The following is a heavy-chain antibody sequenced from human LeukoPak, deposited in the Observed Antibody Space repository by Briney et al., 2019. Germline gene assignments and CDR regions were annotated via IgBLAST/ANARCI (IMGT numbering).Heavy chain of an antibody. Sequence: ASVKVSCKVSGYTLTELSMHWVRQAPGKGLEWMGGFDPEGGETIYAQKFQGRVTMTEDTSTDTAYMELSSLRSEDTAVYYCATERRLLRSFDYWGQGTLVTVSS. CDR1: GYTLTELS. CDR2: FDPEGGET. CDR3: ATERRLLRSFDY. J-gene: IGHJ4*02. V-gene: IGHV1-24*01. D-gene: IGHD3-22*01.